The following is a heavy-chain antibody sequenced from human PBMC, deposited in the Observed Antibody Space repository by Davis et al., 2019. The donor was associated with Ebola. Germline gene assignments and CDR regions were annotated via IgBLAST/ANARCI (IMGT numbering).Heavy chain of an antibody. Sequence: AASVKVSCKASVATFSTYTINWVRQAPGQGLEWMGWINPHNGNTNYAQNVQGRVTMTTDTSTSTAYMEVGILRSDDTAVYYCARGKMYYLRGMDVWGQGTTVTVSS. J-gene: IGHJ6*02. CDR1: VATFSTYT. CDR2: INPHNGNT. V-gene: IGHV1-18*01. CDR3: ARGKMYYLRGMDV. D-gene: IGHD3-10*01.